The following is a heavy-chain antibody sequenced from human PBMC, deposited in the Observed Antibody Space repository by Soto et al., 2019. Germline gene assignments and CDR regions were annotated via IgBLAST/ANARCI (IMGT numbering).Heavy chain of an antibody. D-gene: IGHD3-3*01. CDR1: GFTFSSYG. Sequence: GGSLRLSCAAPGFTFSSYGMHWVRQAPGKGLEWVAVIWYDGSNKYYADSVRGRFTISRDNSKNTLYLQMNSLRAEDTAVYYCARDLRGDDFWSGYFIYYYYGMDVWGQGTTVTVSS. CDR3: ARDLRGDDFWSGYFIYYYYGMDV. V-gene: IGHV3-33*01. J-gene: IGHJ6*02. CDR2: IWYDGSNK.